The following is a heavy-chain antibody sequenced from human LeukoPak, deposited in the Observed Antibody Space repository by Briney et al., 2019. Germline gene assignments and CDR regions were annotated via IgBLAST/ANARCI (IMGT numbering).Heavy chain of an antibody. D-gene: IGHD3-3*01. CDR1: GGSLGSYY. CDR3: ARHTGAFGASSGAFDF. CDR2: IYSSGST. V-gene: IGHV4-4*07. Sequence: PSETLSLTCTVSGGSLGSYYWSWIRQPAGKGLEWIGRIYSSGSTDFNPSPKSRVAMSQDTSRNHFSLKLNSVTAADTATYYCARHTGAFGASSGAFDFWGRGTLVTVSS. J-gene: IGHJ2*01.